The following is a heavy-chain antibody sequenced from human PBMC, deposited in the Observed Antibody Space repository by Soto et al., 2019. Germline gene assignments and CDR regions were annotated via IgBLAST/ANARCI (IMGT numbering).Heavy chain of an antibody. CDR1: GFTFSSYG. D-gene: IGHD4-17*01. J-gene: IGHJ4*02. Sequence: QVQLVESGGGVVQPGRSLRLSCAASGFTFSSYGMHWVRQAPGKGLEWVAVIWYDGSNKYYADSVKGRFTISRDNSKNTLYLQMNSLRAEDTAVYYCARDQYDYGDSHLFDYWGQGTLVTVSS. CDR2: IWYDGSNK. V-gene: IGHV3-33*01. CDR3: ARDQYDYGDSHLFDY.